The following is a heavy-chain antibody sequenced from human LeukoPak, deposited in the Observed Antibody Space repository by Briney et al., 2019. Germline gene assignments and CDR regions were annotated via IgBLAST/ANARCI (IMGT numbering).Heavy chain of an antibody. CDR1: GGSISSNSYY. Sequence: SETLSLTCAVSGGSISSNSYYWGWIRQPPGKGLEWIGSIYYSGSTYYSLSLKSRVTISVETSKNQFSLKLKSVTAADTAVYYCARGGYYGSGNDFRFDPWGQGTLVTVSS. D-gene: IGHD3-10*01. CDR3: ARGGYYGSGNDFRFDP. J-gene: IGHJ5*02. V-gene: IGHV4-39*07. CDR2: IYYSGST.